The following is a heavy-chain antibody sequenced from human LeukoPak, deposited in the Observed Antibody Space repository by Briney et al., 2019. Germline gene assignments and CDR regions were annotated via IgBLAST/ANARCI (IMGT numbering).Heavy chain of an antibody. J-gene: IGHJ4*02. Sequence: PSEALSLTCTVSGYSISSGYYWGWIRQPPGKGLEWIGSIYYSGSTYYNPSLKSRVTISVDTSKNQFSLKLSSVTAADTAVYYCARGAAAYYYFDNWGQGTLVTVSS. V-gene: IGHV4-38-2*02. CDR3: ARGAAAYYYFDN. D-gene: IGHD6-25*01. CDR1: GYSISSGYY. CDR2: IYYSGST.